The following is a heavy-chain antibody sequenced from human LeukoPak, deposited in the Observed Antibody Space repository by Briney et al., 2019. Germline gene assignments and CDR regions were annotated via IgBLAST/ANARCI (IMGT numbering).Heavy chain of an antibody. CDR1: GGSISSYY. CDR3: ARSLGDSWNWFDP. D-gene: IGHD3-3*01. Sequence: PSETLSLTCTVSGGSISSYYWSWIRQPPGKGLEWIGYIYYSGSTNYNPSLKSRVTISVDTSKNQFSLKLSSVTAADTAVYYCARSLGDSWNWFDPWGQGTLVTVSS. V-gene: IGHV4-59*01. CDR2: IYYSGST. J-gene: IGHJ5*02.